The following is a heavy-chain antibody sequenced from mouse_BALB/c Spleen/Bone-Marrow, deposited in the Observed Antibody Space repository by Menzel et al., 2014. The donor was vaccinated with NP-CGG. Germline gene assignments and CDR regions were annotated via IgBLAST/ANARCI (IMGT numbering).Heavy chain of an antibody. V-gene: IGHV7-1*02. J-gene: IGHJ2*01. Sequence: EVQLQESGGGLVQPGGSLRLSCATSGFTFSDFYMEWVRQPPGKRLEWIAASRNKVNDYTTEYSASVKGRFIVSRDTSQSILYLQMNALRAEDTASYYCARAVYGNFDYWGQGTTLTVSS. CDR2: SRNKVNDYTT. CDR1: GFTFSDFY. D-gene: IGHD2-1*01. CDR3: ARAVYGNFDY.